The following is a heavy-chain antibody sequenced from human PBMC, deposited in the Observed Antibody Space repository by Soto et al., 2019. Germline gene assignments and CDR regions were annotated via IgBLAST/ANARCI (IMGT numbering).Heavy chain of an antibody. D-gene: IGHD1-20*01. Sequence: GGSLRLSCAASGFTFSSYAMHWVRQAPGKGLEWVAVISYDGSNKYYADSVKGRFTISRDNSKNTLYLQMNSLRAEDTAVYYCARGGITGSFFVYWGQGTLVTVSS. V-gene: IGHV3-30-3*01. CDR1: GFTFSSYA. J-gene: IGHJ4*02. CDR2: ISYDGSNK. CDR3: ARGGITGSFFVY.